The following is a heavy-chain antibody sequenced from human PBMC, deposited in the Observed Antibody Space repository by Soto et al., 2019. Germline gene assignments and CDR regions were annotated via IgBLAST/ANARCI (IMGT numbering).Heavy chain of an antibody. CDR3: ARDYYYMDV. CDR2: IYDNGST. V-gene: IGHV4-31*03. Sequence: SETLSLTCTVSGDSISSGGYFWTWIRQHPGKGLEWIGYIYDNGSTSYNPSLKGRLSMSVDTSNNQFSLRLSSVTAADTAVYYCARDYYYMDVWGKGTTVTVSS. CDR1: GDSISSGGYF. J-gene: IGHJ6*03.